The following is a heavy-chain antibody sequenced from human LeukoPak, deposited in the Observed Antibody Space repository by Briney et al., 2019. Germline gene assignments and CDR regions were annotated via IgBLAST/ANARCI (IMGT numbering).Heavy chain of an antibody. CDR2: IYYSGST. CDR3: ARARCSSTSCYRVAGSWFDP. D-gene: IGHD2-2*01. Sequence: IWIRQHPGKGLEWIGYIYYSGSTYYNPSLKSRVTISVDTSKNQFSLKLSSVTAADTAVYYCARARCSSTSCYRVAGSWFDPWGQGTLVTVSS. J-gene: IGHJ5*02. V-gene: IGHV4-31*02.